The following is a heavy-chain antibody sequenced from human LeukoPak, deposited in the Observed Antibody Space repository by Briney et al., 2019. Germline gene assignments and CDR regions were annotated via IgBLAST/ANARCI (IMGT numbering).Heavy chain of an antibody. D-gene: IGHD6-6*01. V-gene: IGHV3-48*03. CDR2: ISSSGNTM. CDR3: ARGPSIAARYDAFDI. CDR1: EFTFTSYE. Sequence: GGSLRLSCAASEFTFTSYELNWVRQAPGKGLEWVSYISSSGNTMSYADSVKGRFTISRDNAKNSLYLQVISLRAEDTAVYYCARGPSIAARYDAFDIWGQGTMVTVSS. J-gene: IGHJ3*02.